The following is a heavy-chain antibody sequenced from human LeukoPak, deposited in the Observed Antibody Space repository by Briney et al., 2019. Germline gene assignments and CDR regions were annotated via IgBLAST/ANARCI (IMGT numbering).Heavy chain of an antibody. D-gene: IGHD4-23*01. Sequence: GESLKISCKGSGYSFISYWIGWVRQMPGKGLEWMGIVHPGDSSTRYSPSFQGQVTISADKSITTAYLQWSSLKASDTAMYYCARHPPFGGVPARPFDYRGQGTLVTVSS. CDR2: VHPGDSST. CDR3: ARHPPFGGVPARPFDY. J-gene: IGHJ4*02. CDR1: GYSFISYW. V-gene: IGHV5-51*01.